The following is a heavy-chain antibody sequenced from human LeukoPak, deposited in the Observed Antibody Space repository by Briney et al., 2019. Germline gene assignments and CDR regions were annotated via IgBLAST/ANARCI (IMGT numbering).Heavy chain of an antibody. CDR3: AKRGVVIRVFLVGFHKEAYYFDS. CDR1: GITLSNYG. Sequence: GGSLRLSCAVSGITLSNYGMSWVRQAPGQGLEWVAGISDSGGGTNYADSVKGRFTISRDNPKNTLYLQMNSLRAEDTAVYFCAKRGVVIRVFLVGFHKEAYYFDSWGQGALVTVSS. D-gene: IGHD3-10*01. V-gene: IGHV3-23*01. J-gene: IGHJ4*02. CDR2: ISDSGGGT.